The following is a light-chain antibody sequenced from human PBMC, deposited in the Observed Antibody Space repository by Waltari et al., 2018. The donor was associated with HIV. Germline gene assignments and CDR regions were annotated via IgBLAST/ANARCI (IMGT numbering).Light chain of an antibody. V-gene: IGLV2-14*01. CDR3: ASYTRSGILL. Sequence: QSALTQPASVSGSPGTSITISCIGSSSDIGAYNFVSWYQQRPGKAPKLMIYEVSDRPSGSSNRFSGSKSGITASLTISGLQADDEADYYCASYTRSGILLFGGGTRLTVL. J-gene: IGLJ2*01. CDR1: SSDIGAYNF. CDR2: EVS.